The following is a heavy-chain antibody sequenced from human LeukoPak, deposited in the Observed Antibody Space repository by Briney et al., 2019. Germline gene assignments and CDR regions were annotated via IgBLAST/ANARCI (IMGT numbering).Heavy chain of an antibody. V-gene: IGHV3-23*01. Sequence: PGGSLRLSCAASGFTFSSYAMSWVRQAPGKGLEWVSAISGSGGSTYYADSVKGRFTISRDNSKNTLYLQMNSLRAEDTAVYYCASQVGEYGDYYFDYWGQGTLVTVSS. J-gene: IGHJ4*02. CDR1: GFTFSSYA. D-gene: IGHD4-17*01. CDR2: ISGSGGST. CDR3: ASQVGEYGDYYFDY.